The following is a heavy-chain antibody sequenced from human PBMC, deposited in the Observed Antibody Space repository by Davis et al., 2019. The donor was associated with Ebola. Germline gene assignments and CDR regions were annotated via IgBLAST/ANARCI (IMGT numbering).Heavy chain of an antibody. D-gene: IGHD3-16*01. Sequence: SETLSLTCAVYGGSFSGYYWSWIRQPPGKGLEWIGEINHSGSTNYNPSLKSRVTISVDTSKNQFSLKLSSVTAADTAVYYCARGSLYVWFDPWGQGMLVTVSS. CDR2: INHSGST. J-gene: IGHJ5*02. V-gene: IGHV4-34*01. CDR3: ARGSLYVWFDP. CDR1: GGSFSGYY.